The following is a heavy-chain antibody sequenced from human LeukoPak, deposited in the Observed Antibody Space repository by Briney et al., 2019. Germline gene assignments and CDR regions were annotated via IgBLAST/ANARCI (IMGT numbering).Heavy chain of an antibody. V-gene: IGHV4-59*01. CDR3: ARVSWFPGTSYYYMDV. Sequence: EPSETLSLTCTVSGGSISSYYWSWIRQPPGKGLVWIGYIHYSGNTNYNPSLKSRVTISVDTSKNQFSLKLSSATAADTAVYYCARVSWFPGTSYYYMDVWGKGTTVTVSS. CDR1: GGSISSYY. J-gene: IGHJ6*03. D-gene: IGHD1-1*01. CDR2: IHYSGNT.